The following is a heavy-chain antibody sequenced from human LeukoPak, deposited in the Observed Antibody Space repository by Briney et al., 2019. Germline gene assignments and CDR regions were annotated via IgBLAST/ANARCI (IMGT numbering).Heavy chain of an antibody. V-gene: IGHV3-30-3*01. D-gene: IGHD3-16*01. CDR1: GFTFSSYA. CDR3: ARDRSGGAGDY. Sequence: GGSVRLSCAASGFTFSSYAMHWVRQAPGKGLEWVAVISYDGSNKYYADSVKGRFTISRDNSKNTLYLQMNSLRLEDTALYYCARDRSGGAGDYWGQGTLVTVSS. CDR2: ISYDGSNK. J-gene: IGHJ4*02.